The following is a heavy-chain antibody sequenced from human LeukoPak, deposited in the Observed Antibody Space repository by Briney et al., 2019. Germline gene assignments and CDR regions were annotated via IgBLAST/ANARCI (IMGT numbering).Heavy chain of an antibody. CDR2: ISSSSSSI. CDR3: ARREGYYYYMDV. Sequence: GGSLRLSCAASGFTFSTYNMNWVRQAPGKGLEWVSYISSSSSSIYYADSVKGRFTISRDNAKNSLYLQMNSLRAEDTAVYYCARREGYYYYMDVWGKGTTVTVSS. V-gene: IGHV3-48*01. CDR1: GFTFSTYN. J-gene: IGHJ6*03.